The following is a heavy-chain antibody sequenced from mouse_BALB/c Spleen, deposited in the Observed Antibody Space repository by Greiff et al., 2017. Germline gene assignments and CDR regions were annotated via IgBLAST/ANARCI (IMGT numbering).Heavy chain of an antibody. J-gene: IGHJ4*01. CDR2: INSNGGST. Sequence: DVQLVESGGGLVQPGGSLKLSCAASGFTFSSYGMSWVRQTPDKRLELVATINSNGGSTYYPDSVKGRLTISRDNAKNTLYLQMSSLKSEDTAMYYCARGIYYYGSSYVGAMDYWGQGTSVTVSS. D-gene: IGHD1-1*01. CDR3: ARGIYYYGSSYVGAMDY. CDR1: GFTFSSYG. V-gene: IGHV5-6-3*01.